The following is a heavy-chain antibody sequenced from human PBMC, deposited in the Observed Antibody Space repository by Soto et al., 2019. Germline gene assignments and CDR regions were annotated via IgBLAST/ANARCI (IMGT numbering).Heavy chain of an antibody. CDR1: GFTFSSYD. D-gene: IGHD2-2*01. V-gene: IGHV3-13*01. CDR3: ARGGDCSKTSCYWARLYYGLDV. CDR2: IGTAGDT. J-gene: IGHJ6*02. Sequence: EEQLVESGGNLVQPGGSLRLSCAASGFTFSSYDMHWVRQATGKGLEWVSAIGTAGDTYYSGSVKGRFSVSRENVKNSLYLQMNSLRAGDMAVYYCARGGDCSKTSCYWARLYYGLDVWGQGTTVTVSS.